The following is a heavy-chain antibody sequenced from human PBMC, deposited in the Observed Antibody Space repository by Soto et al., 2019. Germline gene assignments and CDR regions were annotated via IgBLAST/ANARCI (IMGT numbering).Heavy chain of an antibody. CDR2: INPNDGDT. CDR1: GYTLTELS. D-gene: IGHD2-2*01. J-gene: IGHJ6*02. Sequence: ASVKVSCKVSGYTLTELSMHWVRQAPGEGLEWMGWINPNDGDTNYAQKFQGWVTMTRDTSIGTAYMELSRLRSDDTAVYYCARDREDIVVVPAAISYGMDVWGQGTTVTVSS. V-gene: IGHV1-2*04. CDR3: ARDREDIVVVPAAISYGMDV.